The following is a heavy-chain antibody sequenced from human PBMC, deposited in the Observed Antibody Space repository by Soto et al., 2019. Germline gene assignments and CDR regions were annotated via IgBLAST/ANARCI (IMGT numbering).Heavy chain of an antibody. V-gene: IGHV3-7*01. CDR2: IKQDGSEK. CDR1: GFTFSTNW. Sequence: GGSLRLSCVGSGFTFSTNWMTWVRQAPGKGLEWVATIKQDGSEKYYVDSMKGRITISRDNSKNTLYLQMNSLRAEDTAVYYCAKVVVPIPWHYIDYRCQGTLVTVSS. J-gene: IGHJ4*02. CDR3: AKVVVPIPWHYIDY. D-gene: IGHD2-15*01.